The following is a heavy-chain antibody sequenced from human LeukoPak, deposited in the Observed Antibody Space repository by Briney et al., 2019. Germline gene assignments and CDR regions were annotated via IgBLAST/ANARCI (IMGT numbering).Heavy chain of an antibody. D-gene: IGHD2-15*01. CDR3: ARVGGSILDVPFYYYGMDV. J-gene: IGHJ6*02. V-gene: IGHV3-33*01. CDR1: GFTFTNYG. Sequence: PGRSLRLSCVASGFTFTNYGLRWVRQAPGKGLEWLAVIWFDGSNRYYADSVKGRFTISSDNAKNTLYLQMNSLRVEDTAVYYCARVGGSILDVPFYYYGMDVWGQGTTVTVSS. CDR2: IWFDGSNR.